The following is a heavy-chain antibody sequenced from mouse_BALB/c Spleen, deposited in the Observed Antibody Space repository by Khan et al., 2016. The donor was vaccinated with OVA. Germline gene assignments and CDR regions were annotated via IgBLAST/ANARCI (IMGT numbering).Heavy chain of an antibody. CDR2: IDPSDSYT. CDR1: GYPLTSYW. Sequence: QVQLQQSGAELVKPGASVKLSCKASGYPLTSYWLHWVKQRPGQGLEWIGEIDPSDSYTNYNQKFKGKATVTVDKSSSTTYLQLSSLTSEDSEVYYCVISVHYSSSIWLAHWGQGTLVTVSA. CDR3: VISVHYSSSIWLAH. V-gene: IGHV1-69*02. D-gene: IGHD1-1*01. J-gene: IGHJ3*01.